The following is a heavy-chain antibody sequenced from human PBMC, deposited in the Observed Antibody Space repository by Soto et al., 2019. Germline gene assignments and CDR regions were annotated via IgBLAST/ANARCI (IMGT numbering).Heavy chain of an antibody. J-gene: IGHJ5*02. Sequence: PSETLSLTCTVSGGSISSSSYYWCWIRQPPGKGLEWIGSIYYSGSTYYNPSLKSRVTISVDTSKNQFSLKLSSVTAADTAVYYCARSPRRFGAPTGWFDPWGQGTLVTVSS. CDR1: GGSISSSSYY. D-gene: IGHD3-10*01. CDR2: IYYSGST. CDR3: ARSPRRFGAPTGWFDP. V-gene: IGHV4-39*01.